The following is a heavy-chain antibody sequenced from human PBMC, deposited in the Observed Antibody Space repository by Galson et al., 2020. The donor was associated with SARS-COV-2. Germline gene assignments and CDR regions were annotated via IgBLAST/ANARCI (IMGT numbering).Heavy chain of an antibody. CDR2: ISYDGTKR. Sequence: GGSLRHSCRASGFTFSSSAMHWVRQAPGKGLEWVAIISYDGTKRYNLDSVKGRFTISRDNSKNTLYLQMDSLTTEDTAVYYCARETDDYTSSWYDYWGQGTLVTVSS. J-gene: IGHJ4*02. D-gene: IGHD6-13*01. CDR3: ARETDDYTSSWYDY. CDR1: GFTFSSSA. V-gene: IGHV3-30*04.